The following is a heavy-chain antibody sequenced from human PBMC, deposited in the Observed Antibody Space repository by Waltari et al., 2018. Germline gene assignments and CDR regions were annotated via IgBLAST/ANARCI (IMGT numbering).Heavy chain of an antibody. V-gene: IGHV3-21*01. D-gene: IGHD2-2*01. Sequence: EVHLVESGGGLVKPGGSLRLSCAASGFSFSSYNMHWVRQAPGKGLEWVSSIFTTGTSMYYADSVKGRFTISRDNANNLLYLHMNSLRAEDTALYYCAKDSSAAFSTSSLDSWGQGTLVTVSS. CDR1: GFSFSSYN. CDR3: AKDSSAAFSTSSLDS. CDR2: IFTTGTSM. J-gene: IGHJ4*02.